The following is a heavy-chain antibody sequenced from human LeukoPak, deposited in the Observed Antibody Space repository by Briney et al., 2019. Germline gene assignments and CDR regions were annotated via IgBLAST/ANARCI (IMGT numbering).Heavy chain of an antibody. CDR2: INTNTGNP. J-gene: IGHJ4*02. CDR3: ARGDYDTHGYQTR. Sequence: GASVKVSCKASGDTFISYAISWVRQAPGQGLEWMGWINTNTGNPTYAQGFTGRFVFSLDTSVSTAYLQISSLKADDTAMYYCARGDYDTHGYQTRWGQGTLVTVSS. V-gene: IGHV7-4-1*02. CDR1: GDTFISYA. D-gene: IGHD3-22*01.